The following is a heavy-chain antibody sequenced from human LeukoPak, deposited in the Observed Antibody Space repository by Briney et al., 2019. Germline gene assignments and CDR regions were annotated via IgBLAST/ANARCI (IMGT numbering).Heavy chain of an antibody. Sequence: GGSLRLSCAASGFTFSSYGMLWVRQAPGKGLEWVAVISYDGSNKYYADSVKGRFTISRDNSKNTLYLQMNSLRAEDTAVYYCAKDRKAAISYYFYYGMDVWGQGTTVTVS. CDR2: ISYDGSNK. J-gene: IGHJ6*02. D-gene: IGHD2-2*01. CDR3: AKDRKAAISYYFYYGMDV. V-gene: IGHV3-30*18. CDR1: GFTFSSYG.